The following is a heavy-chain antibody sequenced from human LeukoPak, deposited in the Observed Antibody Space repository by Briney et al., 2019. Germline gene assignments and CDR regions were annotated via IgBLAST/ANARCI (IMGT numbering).Heavy chain of an antibody. Sequence: GGSLRLSCAASGFTFSSYAMSWVRQAPGKGLEWVSAISGSGGSTYYVDSVKGRFTISRDNSKNTLYLQMNSLRAEDTAVYYCAKVSPRNYYDSSGYFDYWGQGTLVIVSS. CDR3: AKVSPRNYYDSSGYFDY. CDR1: GFTFSSYA. CDR2: ISGSGGST. J-gene: IGHJ4*02. V-gene: IGHV3-23*01. D-gene: IGHD3-22*01.